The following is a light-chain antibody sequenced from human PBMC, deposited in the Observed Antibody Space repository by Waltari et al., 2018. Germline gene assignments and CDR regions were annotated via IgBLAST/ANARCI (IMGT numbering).Light chain of an antibody. CDR3: QQYNNWPYT. J-gene: IGKJ2*01. CDR2: GVS. CDR1: QNVGNN. V-gene: IGKV3-15*01. Sequence: EKVMTQSPATLSVSPGERAIFSCRASQNVGNNVAWYQQKPGQAPRLLIHGVSTRATGIPVRFSGSGSGTEFTLTISSLQSEDFAIYYCQQYNNWPYTFGQGTKLEIK.